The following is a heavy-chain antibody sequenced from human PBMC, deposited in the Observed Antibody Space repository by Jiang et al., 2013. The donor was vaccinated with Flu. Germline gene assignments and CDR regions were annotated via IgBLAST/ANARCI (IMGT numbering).Heavy chain of an antibody. D-gene: IGHD6-13*01. CDR2: INPNSGGT. J-gene: IGHJ4*02. CDR1: GYTFTGYY. Sequence: KPGASVKVSCKASGYTFTGYYMHWVRQAPGQGLEWMGWINPNSGGTNYAQKFQGRVTMTRDTSISTAYMELSRLRSDDTAVYYCARSGPYSSSWLARNFDYWGQGTLVTVSS. V-gene: IGHV1-2*02. CDR3: ARSGPYSSSWLARNFDY.